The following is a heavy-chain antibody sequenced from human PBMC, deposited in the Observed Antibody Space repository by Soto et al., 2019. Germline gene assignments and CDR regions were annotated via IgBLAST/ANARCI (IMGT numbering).Heavy chain of an antibody. J-gene: IGHJ4*02. D-gene: IGHD2-15*01. CDR1: GFTFKNYG. Sequence: QVQLVESGGALVQPGNSLRLSCEASGFTFKNYGIHGVGQSPGKGLEWVALVSYLGSEKYYIDSVKGRFSVSRDNSKNTVYLQMNSLRPEDTAVYYCAKDRLLRTYYFDSWGQGTRVTVSS. CDR2: VSYLGSEK. V-gene: IGHV3-30*18. CDR3: AKDRLLRTYYFDS.